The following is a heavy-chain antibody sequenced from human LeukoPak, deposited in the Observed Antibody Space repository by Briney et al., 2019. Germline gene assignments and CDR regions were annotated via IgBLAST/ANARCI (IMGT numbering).Heavy chain of an antibody. CDR3: ARDLVVRGGYYYYGMDV. V-gene: IGHV1-69*04. CDR1: GGTFSSCA. J-gene: IGHJ6*02. D-gene: IGHD3-10*01. CDR2: IIPILGIA. Sequence: ASVKVSCKASGGTFSSCAISWVRQAPGQGLEWMGRIIPILGIANYAQKFQGRVTITADKSTSTAYMELSSLRSEDTAVYYCARDLVVRGGYYYYGMDVWGQGTTVTVSS.